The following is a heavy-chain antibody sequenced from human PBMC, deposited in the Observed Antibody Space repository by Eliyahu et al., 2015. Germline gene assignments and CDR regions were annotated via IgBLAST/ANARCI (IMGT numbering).Heavy chain of an antibody. Sequence: QVQLQQSGPGLVKPSQTLSLTCVISGDSVSSNNAAWNWIRQSPSRGLEWLGRTYFRSKWYNNYAISVKSRISINSDTSKNQFSLHLNSVTPEDTALYYCARAVHSESDLSWLATPDYWGQGTPVTVSS. CDR1: GDSVSSNNAA. J-gene: IGHJ4*02. V-gene: IGHV6-1*01. D-gene: IGHD6-19*01. CDR3: ARAVHSESDLSWLATPDY. CDR2: TYFRSKWYN.